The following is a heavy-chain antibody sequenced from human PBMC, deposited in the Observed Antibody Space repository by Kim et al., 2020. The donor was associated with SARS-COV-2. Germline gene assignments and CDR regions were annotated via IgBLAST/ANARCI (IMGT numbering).Heavy chain of an antibody. CDR2: ISYDGSNK. Sequence: GGSLRLSCAASGFTFSSYGMHWVRQAPGKGLEWVAVISYDGSNKYYAYSVKGRFTISRDNSKNTLYLQMNSLRAEDTAVYYCAKAGSGSYSGDFDYWGQGTLVTVSS. CDR3: AKAGSGSYSGDFDY. V-gene: IGHV3-30*18. CDR1: GFTFSSYG. J-gene: IGHJ4*02. D-gene: IGHD1-26*01.